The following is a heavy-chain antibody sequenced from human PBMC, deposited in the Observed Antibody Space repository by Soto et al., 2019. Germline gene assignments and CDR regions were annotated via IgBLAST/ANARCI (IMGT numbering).Heavy chain of an antibody. CDR1: GGTFSSYT. CDR3: ARVVVGSRLSLDY. Sequence: QVQLVQSGAEVKKPGSSVTVSCKASGGTFSSYTISWVRQAPGQGLEWMAGISPIFGTPIYAQKFQDRVTLTAAVCTLTAYMGMHILTSDDPAVYYCARVVVGSRLSLDYWGQGTLVT. V-gene: IGHV1-69*01. D-gene: IGHD1-26*01. CDR2: ISPIFGTP. J-gene: IGHJ4*02.